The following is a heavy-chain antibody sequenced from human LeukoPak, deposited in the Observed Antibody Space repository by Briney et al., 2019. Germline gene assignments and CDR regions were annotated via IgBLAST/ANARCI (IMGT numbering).Heavy chain of an antibody. CDR2: FDPEDGET. CDR3: ARGYRLERTQVREIDY. D-gene: IGHD1-1*01. Sequence: ASVKVSCKVSGYTLTELSMHWVRQAPGKGLEWMGGFDPEDGETIYAQKFQGRVTMTEDTSTDTAYMEPSSLRSEDTAVYYCARGYRLERTQVREIDYWGQGTLVTVSS. J-gene: IGHJ4*02. CDR1: GYTLTELS. V-gene: IGHV1-24*01.